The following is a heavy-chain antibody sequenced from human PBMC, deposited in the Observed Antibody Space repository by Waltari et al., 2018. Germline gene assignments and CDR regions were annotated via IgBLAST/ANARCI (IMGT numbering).Heavy chain of an antibody. CDR3: ARPGRVGGGSLMALDY. Sequence: QLHLQESGPGLVKPSETLSLTSSVSGDSISSTSYYWGWIRQPPGKGLEWIGSFVYNANTYYNPSLKSRVSISVDTSKNHFSLQLMSVTAADTAIYYCARPGRVGGGSLMALDYWGQGTLVTVSS. D-gene: IGHD2-15*01. V-gene: IGHV4-39*02. CDR1: GDSISSTSYY. J-gene: IGHJ4*02. CDR2: FVYNANT.